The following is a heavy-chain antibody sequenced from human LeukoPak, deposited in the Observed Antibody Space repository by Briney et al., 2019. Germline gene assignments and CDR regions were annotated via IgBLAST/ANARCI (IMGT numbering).Heavy chain of an antibody. CDR1: GFTFSDYY. CDR2: ISSSGSTI. D-gene: IGHD3-22*01. CDR3: ARGLYYYDSSGYYY. J-gene: IGHJ4*02. V-gene: IGHV3-11*04. Sequence: PGGSLRLSCAASGFTFSDYYVSWIRQAPGKGLEWVSYISSSGSTIYYADPVKGRFTISRDNAKNSLYLQMNSLRAEDTAVYYCARGLYYYDSSGYYYWGQGTLVTVSS.